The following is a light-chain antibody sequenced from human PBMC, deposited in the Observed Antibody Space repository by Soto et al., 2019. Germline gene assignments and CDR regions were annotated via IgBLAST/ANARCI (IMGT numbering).Light chain of an antibody. J-gene: IGKJ2*01. CDR3: QQYGSSREYT. Sequence: EIVLTQSPGTLSLSPGERATLSCRASQSVSSSYLAWYQQKPGQAPRLLIYGASSRATGIPDRFSGSGSGTDFTITISRLEPEDFAGYYCQQYGSSREYTFGQGTKLEIK. V-gene: IGKV3-20*01. CDR1: QSVSSSY. CDR2: GAS.